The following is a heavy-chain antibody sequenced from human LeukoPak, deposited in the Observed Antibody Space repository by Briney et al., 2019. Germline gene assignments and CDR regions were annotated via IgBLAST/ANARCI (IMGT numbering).Heavy chain of an antibody. CDR3: ARVIKRITIFGVVIPKDYYMDV. J-gene: IGHJ6*03. D-gene: IGHD3-3*01. CDR1: GYTFTSYD. V-gene: IGHV1-8*01. CDR2: MNPNSGNT. Sequence: ASVKVSCKASGYTFTSYDINWVRQATGQGLEWMGWMNPNSGNTGYAQKFQGRVTMTRNTSISTAYMELSSLRSEDTAVYYCARVIKRITIFGVVIPKDYYMDVWGKGTTVTVSS.